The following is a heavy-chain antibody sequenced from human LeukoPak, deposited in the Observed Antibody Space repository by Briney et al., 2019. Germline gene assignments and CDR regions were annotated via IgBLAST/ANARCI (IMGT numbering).Heavy chain of an antibody. J-gene: IGHJ4*02. D-gene: IGHD3-3*01. CDR1: GFTFSSYS. V-gene: IGHV3-21*01. CDR3: AGPIFGVVMNPFDY. CDR2: ISGISTYI. Sequence: PGGSLRLSCAASGFTFSSYSMNWVRQAPGKGLEWVSSISGISTYINYADSVKGRFTISRDDSKNTLYLQMNSLRAEDTAVYYCAGPIFGVVMNPFDYWGQGTLVTVSS.